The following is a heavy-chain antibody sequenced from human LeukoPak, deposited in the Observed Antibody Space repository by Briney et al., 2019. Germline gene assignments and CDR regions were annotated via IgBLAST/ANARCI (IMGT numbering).Heavy chain of an antibody. J-gene: IGHJ4*02. CDR2: IYSGGST. CDR1: GFTVNSNY. CDR3: ARDASNSLDY. Sequence: GGSLRLSCAASGFTVNSNYMSWVRQAPGKGLEWVSVIYSGGSTYYADSVKGRFTISRDNAKNSLYLQMNSLRDEDTAVYYCARDASNSLDYWGQGTLVTVSS. V-gene: IGHV3-53*01. D-gene: IGHD1-1*01.